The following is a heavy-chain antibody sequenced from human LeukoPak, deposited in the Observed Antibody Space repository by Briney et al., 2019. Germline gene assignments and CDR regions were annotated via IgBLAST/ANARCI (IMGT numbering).Heavy chain of an antibody. CDR3: AKTPWYSSGWSIDY. D-gene: IGHD6-13*01. CDR2: VSGNVAGT. CDR1: RVTLSIYA. J-gene: IGHJ4*02. V-gene: IGHV3-23*01. Sequence: GGALRLSCAPSRVTLSIYAMSCVRHAPGKGLEWVSGVSGNVAGTYYAESVKGRFTISRDNSKNMLYLQMNRLRAEDTAVYYCAKTPWYSSGWSIDYWGQGTLVTVSS.